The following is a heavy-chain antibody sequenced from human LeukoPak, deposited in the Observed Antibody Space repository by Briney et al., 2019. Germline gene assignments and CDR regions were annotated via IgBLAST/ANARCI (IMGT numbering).Heavy chain of an antibody. Sequence: GASVKDSCKASGGTFSSYAISRVRQAPGQGLEWMGGIIPIFGTANYAQKFQGRVTITADESTSTAYMELSSLRSEDTAVYYCARDVRTTGTTWAPYYWDQGTLVTVSS. CDR2: IIPIFGTA. V-gene: IGHV1-69*01. J-gene: IGHJ4*02. CDR3: ARDVRTTGTTWAPYY. CDR1: GGTFSSYA. D-gene: IGHD1-1*01.